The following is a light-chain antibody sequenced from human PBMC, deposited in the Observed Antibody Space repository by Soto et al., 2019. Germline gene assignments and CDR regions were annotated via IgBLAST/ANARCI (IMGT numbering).Light chain of an antibody. CDR3: QQYNTYWT. CDR1: QSISNW. Sequence: DIQMTQYPSTLSASVGDRVTITCRASQSISNWLAWYQQKPGKAPKLLIYKASSLETGVPSRFSGSGSETEFTLTTTSLQPDDFATYYCQQYNTYWTFGQGTKVEIK. V-gene: IGKV1-5*03. CDR2: KAS. J-gene: IGKJ1*01.